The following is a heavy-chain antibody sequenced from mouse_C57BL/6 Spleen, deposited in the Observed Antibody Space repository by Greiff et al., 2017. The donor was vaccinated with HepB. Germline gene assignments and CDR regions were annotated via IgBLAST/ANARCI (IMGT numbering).Heavy chain of an antibody. Sequence: EVQVVESEGGLVQPGSSMKLSCTASGFTFSDYYMAWVRQVPEKGLEWVANINYDGSSTYYLDSLKSRFIISRDNAKNILYLQMSSLKSEDTATYYCARDTHYYGSSLFDYWGQGTTLTVSS. CDR1: GFTFSDYY. J-gene: IGHJ2*01. V-gene: IGHV5-16*01. D-gene: IGHD1-1*01. CDR2: INYDGSST. CDR3: ARDTHYYGSSLFDY.